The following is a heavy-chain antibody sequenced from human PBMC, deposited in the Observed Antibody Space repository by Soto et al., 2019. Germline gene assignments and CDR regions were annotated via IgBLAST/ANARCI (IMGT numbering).Heavy chain of an antibody. Sequence: QVQLVQSGAEVKKPGASVKVSCKASGYTCTSYGISWVRQAPGQGLEWMGWISAYKGNTNYAQKLQGRVTMTTDTSTSTAYMELRSLRSDDTAVYYCARGAYYYDSSGYSDWWFDPWGQGTLVTVSS. J-gene: IGHJ5*02. D-gene: IGHD3-22*01. CDR1: GYTCTSYG. V-gene: IGHV1-18*01. CDR3: ARGAYYYDSSGYSDWWFDP. CDR2: ISAYKGNT.